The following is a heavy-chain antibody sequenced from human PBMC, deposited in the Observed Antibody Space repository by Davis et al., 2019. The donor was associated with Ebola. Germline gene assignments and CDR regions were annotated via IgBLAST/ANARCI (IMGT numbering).Heavy chain of an antibody. D-gene: IGHD4-11*01. CDR2: MNPNSGNT. Sequence: AASAQVSCKASGYTFNSYDINWVRQAARQGLEWMGWMNPNSGNTGYAQKFQGRITMSRNTSIGTAYMELSSLRSEDTAVYYCARGDNNYLYGYYYYGMDVWGQGTTVTVSS. CDR3: ARGDNNYLYGYYYYGMDV. CDR1: GYTFNSYD. V-gene: IGHV1-8*01. J-gene: IGHJ6*02.